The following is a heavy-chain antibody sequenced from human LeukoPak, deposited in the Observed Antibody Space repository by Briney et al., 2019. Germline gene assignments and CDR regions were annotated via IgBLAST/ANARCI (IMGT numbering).Heavy chain of an antibody. Sequence: TGGSLRLSCAASGFPFSAYEMDWVRQAPGKGLEWVAYMSRGGDIVYYAASVRGRFTISRDNAKNSLYLQMNSLRAEDTAVYYCASRYSPFDFWGQGTLVTVSS. CDR3: ASRYSPFDF. CDR1: GFPFSAYE. D-gene: IGHD5-18*01. J-gene: IGHJ4*02. V-gene: IGHV3-48*03. CDR2: MSRGGDIV.